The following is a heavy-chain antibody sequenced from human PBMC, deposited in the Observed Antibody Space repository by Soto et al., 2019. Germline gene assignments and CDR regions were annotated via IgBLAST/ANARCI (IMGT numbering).Heavy chain of an antibody. J-gene: IGHJ4*02. CDR3: ARKNYDILTGYYKGPYFDY. V-gene: IGHV4-39*01. CDR2: IYYSGST. CDR1: GGSISSSSYY. Sequence: SETLSLTCTVSGGSISSSSYYWGWIRQPPGKGLEWIGSIYYSGSTYYNPSLKSRVTISVDTSKNQFSLKLSSVTAADTAVYYCARKNYDILTGYYKGPYFDYWGQGTLVTVSS. D-gene: IGHD3-9*01.